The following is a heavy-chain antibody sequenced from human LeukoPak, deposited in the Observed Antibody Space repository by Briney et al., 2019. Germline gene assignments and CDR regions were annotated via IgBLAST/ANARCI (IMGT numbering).Heavy chain of an antibody. CDR3: AKGTLGSCSGSTCYPLDY. J-gene: IGHJ4*02. CDR2: ITGSGGAT. CDR1: GFTFSTCA. D-gene: IGHD2-15*01. Sequence: PGGSLRLSCAASGFTFSTCAMNWVRQAPGKGLEWVSIITGSGGATYYPDSVKGRFTISRDNSENTLYLQMNSVRADDTAVYYCAKGTLGSCSGSTCYPLDYWGLGTLVTVSS. V-gene: IGHV3-23*01.